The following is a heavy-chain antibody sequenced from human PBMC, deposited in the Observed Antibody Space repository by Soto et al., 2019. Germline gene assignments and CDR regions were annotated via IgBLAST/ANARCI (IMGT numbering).Heavy chain of an antibody. CDR3: ARRYYYDSSGYYYSCAFDI. D-gene: IGHD3-22*01. CDR2: MNPNSGNT. Sequence: ASVKVSCKASGYTFTSYDINWVRQATGQGLEWMGWMNPNSGNTGYAQKFQGRVTMTRNTSISTAYMELSSLRSEDTAAYYCARRYYYDSSGYYYSCAFDIWGQGTMVTVSS. J-gene: IGHJ3*02. V-gene: IGHV1-8*01. CDR1: GYTFTSYD.